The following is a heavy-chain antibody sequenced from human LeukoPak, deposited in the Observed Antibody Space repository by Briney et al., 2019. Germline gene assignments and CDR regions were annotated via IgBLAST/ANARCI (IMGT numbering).Heavy chain of an antibody. CDR3: ARSGSGSRDYFDY. Sequence: ASETLSLTCTVSGYSISSGYYWGWIRQPPGKGLEWIGTIYHSGSTYYNPSLKSRVTISVDTSKNRFSLKLSSVTAADTAVYYCARSGSGSRDYFDYWGQGTLVTVSS. CDR1: GYSISSGYY. V-gene: IGHV4-38-2*02. J-gene: IGHJ4*02. D-gene: IGHD1-26*01. CDR2: IYHSGST.